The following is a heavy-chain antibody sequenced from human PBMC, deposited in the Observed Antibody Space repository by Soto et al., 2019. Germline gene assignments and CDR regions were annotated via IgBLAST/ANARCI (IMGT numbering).Heavy chain of an antibody. D-gene: IGHD4-4*01. Sequence: GGSLRLSCAASGFTFSSYWMHWIRQAPGKGLVWVSRVSSDGSSTVYANSVKGRLTISRDNAKNTLYLQMNSLSDGDTAVYYCARGLPNYSSFDSWGQGTLVTVSS. CDR1: GFTFSSYW. CDR3: ARGLPNYSSFDS. J-gene: IGHJ4*02. V-gene: IGHV3-74*01. CDR2: VSSDGSST.